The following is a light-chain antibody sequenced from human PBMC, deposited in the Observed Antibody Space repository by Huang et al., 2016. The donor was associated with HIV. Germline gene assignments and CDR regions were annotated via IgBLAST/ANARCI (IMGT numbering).Light chain of an antibody. J-gene: IGKJ4*01. CDR1: RSVSTN. CDR3: HQYNNWLLS. Sequence: IVMTQSPPTLSVSPGQRVTLPCRANRSVSTNLAWYQQRHGQAPRPLIYGSSTRAPGVPSLFSGSGSGTDFSLTISSLQSEDFALYYCHQYNNWLLSFGGGTRV. CDR2: GSS. V-gene: IGKV3-15*01.